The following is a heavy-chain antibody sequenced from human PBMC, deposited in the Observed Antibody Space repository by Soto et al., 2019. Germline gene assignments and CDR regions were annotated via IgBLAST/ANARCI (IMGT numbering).Heavy chain of an antibody. CDR1: GGTFSSYA. J-gene: IGHJ6*02. V-gene: IGHV1-69*13. CDR3: ASDVEMATAHYYYYGMDV. Sequence: SVKVSCKASGGTFSSYAISWVRQAPGQGLEWMGGIIPIFGTANYAQKFQGRVTITADESTSTAYMELSSLRSEDTAVYYCASDVEMATAHYYYYGMDVWGQGTTVTVSS. CDR2: IIPIFGTA. D-gene: IGHD5-18*01.